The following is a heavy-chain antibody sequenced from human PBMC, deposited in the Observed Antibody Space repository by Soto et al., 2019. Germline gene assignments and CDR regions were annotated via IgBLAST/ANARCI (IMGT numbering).Heavy chain of an antibody. CDR1: GYTFTAYH. V-gene: IGHV1-2*02. Sequence: QVRLVQSGAEVKEPGDSVRVSCEASGYTFTAYHIHWVRQAPGQGLEWMGWINPKFGYSGYAQDFQGRVSMTSDMSISTVYMELSRLTSAHTAIYYCARNMDYYYGRGSGNGHGVWGQGTTVTVFS. J-gene: IGHJ6*02. CDR3: ARNMDYYYGRGSGNGHGV. D-gene: IGHD3-10*02. CDR2: INPKFGYS.